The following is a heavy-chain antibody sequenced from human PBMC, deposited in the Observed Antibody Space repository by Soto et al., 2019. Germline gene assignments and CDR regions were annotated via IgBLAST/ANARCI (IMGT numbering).Heavy chain of an antibody. CDR2: ISGSGGST. V-gene: IGHV3-23*01. CDR1: GFTFSSYA. CDR3: ATYGGGSWGYYFDY. Sequence: EVQLLESGGGLVQPGGSLRLSSAASGFTFSSYAMSWVRQAPGKGLEWVSAISGSGGSTYYADSVKGRFTISRDNSKNTLYLQMNSLRAEDTAVYYCATYGGGSWGYYFDYWGQGTLVTVSS. J-gene: IGHJ4*02. D-gene: IGHD2-15*01.